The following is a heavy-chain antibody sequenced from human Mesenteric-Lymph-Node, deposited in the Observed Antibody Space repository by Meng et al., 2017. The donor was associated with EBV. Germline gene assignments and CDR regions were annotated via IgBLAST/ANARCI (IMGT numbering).Heavy chain of an antibody. CDR3: TRDLDIVVVPTASDFDS. CDR1: GYTVTSHG. Sequence: QIQLVQSGPEVKKPGASVKVSCKASGYTVTSHGISWVRQAPGQGLEWMGWISGHNGNTNYAQKFQGRVTMTTDTSTSTAYMELRSLRSDDAAVYYCTRDLDIVVVPTASDFDSWGQGTLVTVSS. D-gene: IGHD2-2*01. V-gene: IGHV1-18*01. J-gene: IGHJ4*02. CDR2: ISGHNGNT.